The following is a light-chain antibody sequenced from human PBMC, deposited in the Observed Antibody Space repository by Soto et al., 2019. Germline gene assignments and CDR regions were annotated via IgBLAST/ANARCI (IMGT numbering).Light chain of an antibody. CDR1: TGAVTSDHY. CDR2: RTS. Sequence: QSVVTQEPSLTVSQGGTVTLNCASSTGAVTSDHYPNWFQQKAGQAPRALISRTSNKHSLTPARFSGSLLGGKAALTLSGVQLEDEAEYYCLLYYGGAHLGVFGGGTKLTVL. V-gene: IGLV7-43*01. CDR3: LLYYGGAHLGV. J-gene: IGLJ2*01.